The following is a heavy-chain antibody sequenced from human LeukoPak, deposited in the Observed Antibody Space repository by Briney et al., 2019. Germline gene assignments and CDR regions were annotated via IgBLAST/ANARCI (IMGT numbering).Heavy chain of an antibody. D-gene: IGHD6-13*01. Sequence: ASVKVSCKASGYTFTGYYMHWVRQAPGQGLEWMGWINPNSGGTNYAQKFQGRVTMTRDTSISTAYMELSRLRSDDTAVYYCARGGDSSSWFASPDFWGQGTLVTVSS. CDR3: ARGGDSSSWFASPDF. V-gene: IGHV1-2*02. CDR2: INPNSGGT. CDR1: GYTFTGYY. J-gene: IGHJ4*02.